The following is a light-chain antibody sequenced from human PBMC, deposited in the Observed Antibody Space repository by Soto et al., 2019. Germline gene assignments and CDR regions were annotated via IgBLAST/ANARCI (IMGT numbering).Light chain of an antibody. CDR3: QQYNSYPFT. Sequence: EIVMTQSPGTLSVSPGERATLSCRASQSVSSNLAWYQQKPGQAPRLLIYGASTRATGIPARFSGRGSGTEFTLTISSLQSEDFATYYCQQYNSYPFTFGPGTKVDIK. CDR2: GAS. CDR1: QSVSSN. V-gene: IGKV3-15*01. J-gene: IGKJ3*01.